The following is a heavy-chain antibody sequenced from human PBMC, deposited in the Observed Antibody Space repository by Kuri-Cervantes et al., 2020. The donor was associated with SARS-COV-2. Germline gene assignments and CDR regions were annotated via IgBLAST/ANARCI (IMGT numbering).Heavy chain of an antibody. CDR2: IIPIFGTA. CDR3: ARYPYYYDSSGLMIDY. CDR1: GGTFSSYA. D-gene: IGHD3-22*01. J-gene: IGHJ4*02. V-gene: IGHV1-69*06. Sequence: SVMVSCKAAGGTFSSYAISWGRQAPGQGLEGVGKIIPIFGTANYAQKFQGRVTITADKSTSTAYLELSSLRSEDTAVYYCARYPYYYDSSGLMIDYWGQGTLVTVSS.